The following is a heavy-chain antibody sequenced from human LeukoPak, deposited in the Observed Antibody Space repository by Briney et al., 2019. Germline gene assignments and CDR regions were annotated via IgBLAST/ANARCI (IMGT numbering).Heavy chain of an antibody. CDR2: IIPILGIA. CDR1: GGTFSSYA. CDR3: ARDGGDGRYYDFWSGYPDNYFDY. Sequence: SVKVSCKASGGTFSSYAISWVRQAPGQGLEWMGRIIPILGIANYAQKFQGRVTITADKSTSTAYMELSSLRSEDTAVYYCARDGGDGRYYDFWSGYPDNYFDYWGQGTLVTVSS. J-gene: IGHJ4*02. D-gene: IGHD3-3*01. V-gene: IGHV1-69*04.